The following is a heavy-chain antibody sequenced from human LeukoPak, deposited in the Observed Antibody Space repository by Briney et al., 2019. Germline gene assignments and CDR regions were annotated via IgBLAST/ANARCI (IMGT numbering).Heavy chain of an antibody. Sequence: GGSLRLSCAASGFTVSSNYMSWVRQAPRKGLEWVSVIYSGGSTYYADSVKGRFTISRDNSKNTLYLQMNSLRAEDTAVYYCARIYDSSGYYYSDAFDIWGQGTMVTVSS. CDR2: IYSGGST. V-gene: IGHV3-53*01. J-gene: IGHJ3*02. D-gene: IGHD3-22*01. CDR3: ARIYDSSGYYYSDAFDI. CDR1: GFTVSSNY.